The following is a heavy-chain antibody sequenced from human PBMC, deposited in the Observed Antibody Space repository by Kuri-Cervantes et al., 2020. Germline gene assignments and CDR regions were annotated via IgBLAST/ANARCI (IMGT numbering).Heavy chain of an antibody. CDR1: GFTFSSYA. Sequence: GGSLRLSCAASGFTFSSYAMSWVRQAPGKGLEWVSAISGSGGSTYYADSVKGRFTISRDNSKNSLYLQMNSLRTEDTALYYCAKGGRYYYDSSGETCLDYWGQGTLVTVSS. D-gene: IGHD3-22*01. V-gene: IGHV3-23*01. CDR3: AKGGRYYYDSSGETCLDY. CDR2: ISGSGGST. J-gene: IGHJ4*02.